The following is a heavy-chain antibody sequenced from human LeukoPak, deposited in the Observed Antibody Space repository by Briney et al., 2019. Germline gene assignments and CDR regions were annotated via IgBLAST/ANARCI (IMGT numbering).Heavy chain of an antibody. CDR3: ARDQGSPGYCSGGSCPIGY. CDR2: ISSNGGST. Sequence: PGGSLRLSCAASGFTFSSYAMPWVRQAPGKGLEYVSAISSNGGSTYYANSVKGRFTISRDNSKNTLYLQMGSLRAEDMAVYYCARDQGSPGYCSGGSCPIGYWGQGTLVTVSS. D-gene: IGHD2-15*01. CDR1: GFTFSSYA. V-gene: IGHV3-64*01. J-gene: IGHJ4*02.